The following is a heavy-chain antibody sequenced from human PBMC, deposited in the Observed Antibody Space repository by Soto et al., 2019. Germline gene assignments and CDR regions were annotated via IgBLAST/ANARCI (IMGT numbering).Heavy chain of an antibody. Sequence: SETLSLTCTVSGGSISSYYWSWIRQPAGKGLEWIGRIYTSGSTNYNPSLKSRVTMSVDTSKNQFSLKLSSVPAADTAVYHCAIGIPTLRYFDYWGPRTFVTVSS. D-gene: IGHD5-18*01. J-gene: IGHJ4*02. CDR3: AIGIPTLRYFDY. V-gene: IGHV4-4*07. CDR2: IYTSGST. CDR1: GGSISSYY.